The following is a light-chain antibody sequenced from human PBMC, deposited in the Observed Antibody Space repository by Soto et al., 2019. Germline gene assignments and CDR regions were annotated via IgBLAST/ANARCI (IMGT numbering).Light chain of an antibody. Sequence: EIVMTHSPATLSVSPGERATLSCWASQSVSSNLAWYQQKPGQAPRLLIYGASTRATGIPARFSGSGSGTEFTHTISSLQSEDFAVYYCQQYSNCPRTFGHGTKVDIK. CDR1: QSVSSN. CDR3: QQYSNCPRT. CDR2: GAS. J-gene: IGKJ1*01. V-gene: IGKV3-15*01.